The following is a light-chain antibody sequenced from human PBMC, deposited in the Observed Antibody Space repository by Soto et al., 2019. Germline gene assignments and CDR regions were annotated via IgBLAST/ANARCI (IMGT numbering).Light chain of an antibody. V-gene: IGKV3-11*01. J-gene: IGKJ4*01. CDR3: QQRINWPLT. CDR1: QSVSTF. CDR2: DAS. Sequence: EIVLTQSPATLSLSPGERATLSCRATQSVSTFLAWYQQKPGQAPRLLIYDASKRATGIPTRFSGSGSGTDFTLTCSSLEPEDFAVYYCQQRINWPLTFGGGTKVEIK.